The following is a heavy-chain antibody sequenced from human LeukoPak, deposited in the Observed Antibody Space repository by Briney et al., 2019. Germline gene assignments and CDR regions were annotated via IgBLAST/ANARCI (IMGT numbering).Heavy chain of an antibody. V-gene: IGHV1-2*06. J-gene: IGHJ4*02. D-gene: IGHD2-15*01. CDR2: INPNGGGT. CDR3: ARDLLGYCSGGSCPDFDY. Sequence: ASVKVSCEASGYTFAGYYMHWVRQAPGQGLEWMGRINPNGGGTNYAQRFQGRVTMTRDTSISTAYMELSRLRSDDTAVYYCARDLLGYCSGGSCPDFDYWGQGTLVTVSS. CDR1: GYTFAGYY.